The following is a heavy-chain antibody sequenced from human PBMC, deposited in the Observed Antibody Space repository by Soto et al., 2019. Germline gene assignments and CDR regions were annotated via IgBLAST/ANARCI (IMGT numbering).Heavy chain of an antibody. D-gene: IGHD2-2*01. J-gene: IGHJ4*02. Sequence: EVQLVETGGGSIQPGGSLRLSCAASGFTVSDNYMSWFRQAPGKGLEWVSVIYSGGSTYYADSVKGRFTISRDNSKNTLYRQMTSLRVEDTAVYYCARGEHVVDLNPSNYYFGYWGQGTLVTVSS. CDR2: IYSGGST. CDR1: GFTVSDNY. V-gene: IGHV3-53*02. CDR3: ARGEHVVDLNPSNYYFGY.